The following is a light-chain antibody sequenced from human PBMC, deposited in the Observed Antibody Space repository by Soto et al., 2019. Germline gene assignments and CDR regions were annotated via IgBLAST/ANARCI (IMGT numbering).Light chain of an antibody. CDR3: QQSYTTPYT. V-gene: IGKV1-39*01. Sequence: DIQMTQSPSSLSASVGDRVTITCRASQSIRSYLNWYHQKPGKTPQLIIYGASNLQSGAPSRFTGRGSGTHFTLTISSLQPEDFATYYCQQSYTTPYTFGQGTKLEIK. J-gene: IGKJ2*01. CDR1: QSIRSY. CDR2: GAS.